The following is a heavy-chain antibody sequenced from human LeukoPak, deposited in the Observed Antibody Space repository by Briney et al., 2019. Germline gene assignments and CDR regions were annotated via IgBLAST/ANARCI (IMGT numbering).Heavy chain of an antibody. CDR3: ARGGSYSPFDY. CDR2: IYSGGST. Sequence: GGSLRLSCAASGFTVSSNYMSWVRQAPGKGLEWVSVIYSGGSTYYADSGKGRFTISRDNSKNTLYLQMNSLRAEDTAVYYCARGGSYSPFDYWGQGTLVTVSS. J-gene: IGHJ4*02. D-gene: IGHD1-26*01. V-gene: IGHV3-66*02. CDR1: GFTVSSNY.